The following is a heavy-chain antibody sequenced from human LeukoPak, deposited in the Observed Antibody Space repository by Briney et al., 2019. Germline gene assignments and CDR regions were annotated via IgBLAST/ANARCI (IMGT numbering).Heavy chain of an antibody. CDR3: ARVSTDFGVVTDFDY. Sequence: ASVKVSCKASGYTFTSYDINWVRQATGQGLEWMGGMNPNSGNTGYAQKFQGRVPMTRNTSISKAYMELRSLRSEDTAVYYCARVSTDFGVVTDFDYWGQGALVTVSS. J-gene: IGHJ4*02. D-gene: IGHD3-3*01. CDR1: GYTFTSYD. V-gene: IGHV1-8*01. CDR2: MNPNSGNT.